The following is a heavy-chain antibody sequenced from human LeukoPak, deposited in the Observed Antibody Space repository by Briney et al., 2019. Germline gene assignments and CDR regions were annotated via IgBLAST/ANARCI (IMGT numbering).Heavy chain of an antibody. CDR1: GFTFSSYA. CDR3: ARDAYCGGDCWPDY. Sequence: PGGSLRLSCAASGFTFSSYAMHWVRQAPGKGLEWVAVISYDGSNKYYADSVKGRLTISRDNSKNTLYLQMNSLRAEDTAVYYCARDAYCGGDCWPDYWGQGTLVTVSS. V-gene: IGHV3-30-3*01. J-gene: IGHJ4*02. D-gene: IGHD2-21*02. CDR2: ISYDGSNK.